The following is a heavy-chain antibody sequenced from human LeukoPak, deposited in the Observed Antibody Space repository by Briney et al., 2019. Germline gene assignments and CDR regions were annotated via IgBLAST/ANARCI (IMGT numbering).Heavy chain of an antibody. CDR1: GFTFSSCG. CDR2: ISYDGSNK. J-gene: IGHJ3*02. CDR3: ARDQSSSWNFEALDI. D-gene: IGHD6-13*01. Sequence: GGSLRLSCAASGFTFSSCGMHWVRQAPGKGLEWVAVISYDGSNKYYADSMKGRFTISRDNSKNTLYLQMNSLRAEDTAVYYCARDQSSSWNFEALDIWGQGTMVTVSS. V-gene: IGHV3-30*03.